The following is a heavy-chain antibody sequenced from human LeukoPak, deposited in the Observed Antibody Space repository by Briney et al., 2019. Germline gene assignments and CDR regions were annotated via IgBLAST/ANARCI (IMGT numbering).Heavy chain of an antibody. CDR2: ISSISSYI. V-gene: IGHV3-21*01. J-gene: IGHJ4*02. Sequence: GGSLRLSCAASGFTFSSYSMNWVRQAPGKGLEWVSSISSISSYIYYADSVKGRFTISRDNAKNSLYLQMNSLRAEDTAVYYCARDPHTGYCSGGSCYGTRFDYWGQGTLVTVSS. CDR3: ARDPHTGYCSGGSCYGTRFDY. CDR1: GFTFSSYS. D-gene: IGHD2-15*01.